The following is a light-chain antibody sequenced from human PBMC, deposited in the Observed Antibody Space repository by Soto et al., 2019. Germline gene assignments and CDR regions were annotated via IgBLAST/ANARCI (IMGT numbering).Light chain of an antibody. Sequence: EIVMTQSPDTLSVSPGXRATLSCRASQTVKNNLAWYHHKPGQPPRLLIYRISTRATGISDRFSASGSATEFTLTISSLQSEDFGVYYCQQNDQWPLTFGQGTRLEIK. CDR1: QTVKNN. CDR2: RIS. V-gene: IGKV3-15*01. CDR3: QQNDQWPLT. J-gene: IGKJ5*01.